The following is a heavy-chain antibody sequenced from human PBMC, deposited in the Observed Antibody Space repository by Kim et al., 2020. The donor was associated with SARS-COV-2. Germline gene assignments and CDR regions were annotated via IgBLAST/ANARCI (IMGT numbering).Heavy chain of an antibody. J-gene: IGHJ4*02. Sequence: ASVKVSCKTSGYTFSYFSMNWVRQAPGQGLEWMGWIDTKTGTPAYAQGFTGRFVFSLDTSLNTAYLQMSSLKAEDTAVYFCARGDRGSSAFREDLDNWGQ. CDR1: GYTFSYFS. CDR3: ARGDRGSSAFREDLDN. CDR2: IDTKTGTP. D-gene: IGHD6-13*01. V-gene: IGHV7-4-1*01.